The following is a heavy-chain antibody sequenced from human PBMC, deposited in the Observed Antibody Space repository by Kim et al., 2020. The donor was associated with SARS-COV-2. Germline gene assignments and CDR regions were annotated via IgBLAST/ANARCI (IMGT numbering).Heavy chain of an antibody. Sequence: GESLKISCKGSGYSFTSYWIVWVRQMPGKGLEWMGIIYPGDSDTRYSPSFQGQVTISADKSISTAYLQWSSLKASDTAMYYCARSFKDSGYAGDYYYYYGMDVWGQGTTVTVSS. CDR2: IYPGDSDT. CDR1: GYSFTSYW. J-gene: IGHJ6*02. V-gene: IGHV5-51*01. CDR3: ARSFKDSGYAGDYYYYYGMDV. D-gene: IGHD5-12*01.